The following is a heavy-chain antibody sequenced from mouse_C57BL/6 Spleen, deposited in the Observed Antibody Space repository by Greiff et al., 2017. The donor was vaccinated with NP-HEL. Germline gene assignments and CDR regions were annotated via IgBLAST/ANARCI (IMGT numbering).Heavy chain of an antibody. CDR2: IDPSDSYT. CDR3: ARYPTGDY. Sequence: VQLQQSGAELVMPGASVKLSCKASGYTFTSYWMHWVKQRPGQGLEWIGEIDPSDSYTNYNQKFKGKSTLTVDKSSSTAYMQLSSLTSEDSAVYYCARYPTGDYWGQGTSVTVSS. D-gene: IGHD1-1*01. CDR1: GYTFTSYW. V-gene: IGHV1-69*01. J-gene: IGHJ4*01.